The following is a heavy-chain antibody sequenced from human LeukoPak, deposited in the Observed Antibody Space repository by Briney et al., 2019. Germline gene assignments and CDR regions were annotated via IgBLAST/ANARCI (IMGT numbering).Heavy chain of an antibody. CDR3: ASQYDSSGYYYFDY. CDR2: IYYSGST. V-gene: IGHV4-39*01. D-gene: IGHD3-22*01. J-gene: IGHJ4*02. Sequence: SETLSLTCTVSGGSISSSSTYWGWIRQPPGKGLEWIGSIYYSGSTYYSPPLKGRVTISVDTSKNQFSLKLSSVTAADTAVYYCASQYDSSGYYYFDYWGQGTLVTVSS. CDR1: GGSISSSSTY.